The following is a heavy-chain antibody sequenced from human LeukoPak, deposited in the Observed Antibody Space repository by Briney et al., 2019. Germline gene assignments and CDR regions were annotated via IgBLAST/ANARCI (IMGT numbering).Heavy chain of an antibody. V-gene: IGHV3-23*01. CDR1: GFTFSSYA. CDR3: TRSGYRHPYHFDS. Sequence: GGSLRLSCAASGFTFSSYAMSWVRQAPGKGLEWVSAISGSGGSTYYADSVKGRFTISRDNSKNTLSLQMNSLRVEDTAIYYCTRSGYRHPYHFDSWGQGTLVTVSS. CDR2: ISGSGGST. J-gene: IGHJ4*02. D-gene: IGHD3-22*01.